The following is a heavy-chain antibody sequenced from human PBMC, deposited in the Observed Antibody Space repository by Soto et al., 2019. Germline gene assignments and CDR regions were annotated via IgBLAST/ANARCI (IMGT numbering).Heavy chain of an antibody. Sequence: VNVSCKSSGDTFSSYGISWVRQAPGQGLEWMGWISAYNGNTNYAQKLQGRVTMTTDTSTSTAYMELRSLRSDDTAVYYCARDLSPSWYSSSSYCFDYWGQGTLVIVSS. D-gene: IGHD6-6*01. J-gene: IGHJ4*02. V-gene: IGHV1-18*01. CDR3: ARDLSPSWYSSSSYCFDY. CDR2: ISAYNGNT. CDR1: GDTFSSYG.